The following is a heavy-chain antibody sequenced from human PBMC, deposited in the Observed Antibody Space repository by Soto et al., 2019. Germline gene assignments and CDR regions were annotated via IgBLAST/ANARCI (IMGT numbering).Heavy chain of an antibody. V-gene: IGHV1-18*01. Sequence: ASVKVSCKASGYTFTSYGISWVRQAPGQGLEWMGWISAYNGNTNYAQKLQGRVTMTTDTSTSTAYMELRSLRSDDTAVYYCARDSDLLMTTDDAFDIWGQGTMVTVSS. CDR3: ARDSDLLMTTDDAFDI. D-gene: IGHD4-17*01. J-gene: IGHJ3*02. CDR2: ISAYNGNT. CDR1: GYTFTSYG.